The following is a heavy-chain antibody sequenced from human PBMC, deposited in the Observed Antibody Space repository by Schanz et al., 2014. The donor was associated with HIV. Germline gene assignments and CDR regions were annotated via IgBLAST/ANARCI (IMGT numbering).Heavy chain of an antibody. CDR2: ISYDGRNK. D-gene: IGHD6-6*01. CDR1: GFSFDNYG. CDR3: AKGWRGYSISSWVDY. V-gene: IGHV3-30*18. J-gene: IGHJ4*02. Sequence: VQLLESGGGVVQPGRSLKLSCAASGFSFDNYGMHWVRQAPGKGLEWVAVISYDGRNKYFADSVKGRFTISRDNSKNTLYLQMNSLRADDTAVYYCAKGWRGYSISSWVDYWGQGSLVTVSS.